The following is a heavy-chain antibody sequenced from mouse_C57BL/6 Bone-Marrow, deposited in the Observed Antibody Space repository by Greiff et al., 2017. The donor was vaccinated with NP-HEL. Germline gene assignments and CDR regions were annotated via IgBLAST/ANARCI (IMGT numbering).Heavy chain of an antibody. D-gene: IGHD1-1*01. J-gene: IGHJ4*01. CDR3: ARVRHDGSNPYYYAMDY. Sequence: QVQLQQPGAELVRPGTSVKLSCKASGYTFTSYWMHWVEQRPGQGLEWIGVIDPSDSYTNYNQKFKGKATLTVDTSSSTAYMQLSSLTSEDSAVYYCARVRHDGSNPYYYAMDYWGQGTSVTVSS. CDR1: GYTFTSYW. CDR2: IDPSDSYT. V-gene: IGHV1-59*01.